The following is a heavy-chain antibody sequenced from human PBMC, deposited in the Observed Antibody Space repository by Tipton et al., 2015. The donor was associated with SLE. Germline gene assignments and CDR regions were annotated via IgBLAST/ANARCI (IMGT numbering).Heavy chain of an antibody. CDR2: ILYDGSNK. D-gene: IGHD3-9*01. Sequence: SLRLSCAASGFTFSIYAMHWVRQAPGKGLEWVAVILYDGSNKYYADSVKGRFTISRDNSKNTLDLQMSSLRAEDTAVYYCARDFDTNFPRYHYYYYFDVWGEGATVTVSS. V-gene: IGHV3-30*04. CDR3: ARDFDTNFPRYHYYYYFDV. CDR1: GFTFSIYA. J-gene: IGHJ6*03.